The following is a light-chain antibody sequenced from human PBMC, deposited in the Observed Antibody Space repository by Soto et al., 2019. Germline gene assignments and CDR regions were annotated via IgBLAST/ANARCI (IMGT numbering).Light chain of an antibody. J-gene: IGKJ1*01. CDR2: WAS. CDR1: QGVLYSSNNKNY. V-gene: IGKV4-1*01. Sequence: DIVMTQSPDSLAVSLGERATINCKSSQGVLYSSNNKNYLAWYQQKPGQPPKLLIYWASTRESVVPDRFSGSGSGTDFTLTISSLQAEDVAVYNCQQYYSTPPTFGQGTKVEIK. CDR3: QQYYSTPPT.